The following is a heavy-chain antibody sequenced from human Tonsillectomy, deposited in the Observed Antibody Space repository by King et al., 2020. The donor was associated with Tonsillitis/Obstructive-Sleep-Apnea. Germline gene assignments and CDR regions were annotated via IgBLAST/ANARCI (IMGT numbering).Heavy chain of an antibody. CDR2: IGPSDSYT. J-gene: IGHJ6*02. V-gene: IGHV5-10-1*03. CDR1: GYRFTSYW. CDR3: ARHRSVGWGSGSYSGLYYYGMDV. Sequence: VQLVESGVEVKKPGESLRISCKVSGYRFTSYWISWVRQMPGKGLEWMGRIGPSDSYTNYSPSFQGHVIISADKSISTAYLQWSSLKASDTAMYYCARHRSVGWGSGSYSGLYYYGMDVWGQGTTVTVSS. D-gene: IGHD3-10*01.